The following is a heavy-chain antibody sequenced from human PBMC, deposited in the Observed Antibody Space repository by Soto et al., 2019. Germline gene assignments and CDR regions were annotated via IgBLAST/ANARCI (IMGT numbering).Heavy chain of an antibody. V-gene: IGHV1-69*01. Sequence: QVQLVQSGAEVKKPGSSVKVSCKASGGTFSSYAISWVRQAPGHGLAWMGGIIPIFGTANYAQKFQGRVTINADESTSTAYMERSSLRSEDTAVYYCARAPLYFDWLLRGDGMDVWGQGTTVPVSS. CDR3: ARAPLYFDWLLRGDGMDV. J-gene: IGHJ6*02. CDR2: IIPIFGTA. D-gene: IGHD3-9*01. CDR1: GGTFSSYA.